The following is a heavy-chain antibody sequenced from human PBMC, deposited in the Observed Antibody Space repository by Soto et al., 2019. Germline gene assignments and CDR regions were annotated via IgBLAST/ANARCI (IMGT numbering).Heavy chain of an antibody. CDR2: IYYSGST. D-gene: IGHD2-8*01. CDR1: GGSISSYY. V-gene: IGHV4-59*01. J-gene: IGHJ4*02. CDR3: AHIQAGCSFDY. Sequence: QVQLQESGPGLVKPSETLSLTCTVSGGSISSYYWSWIRQPPGKGLEWIGYIYYSGSTNYNPSLTRRVTISVDTSKDQFALKLSSVTAADTAVYYCAHIQAGCSFDYWGQGTLVTVSS.